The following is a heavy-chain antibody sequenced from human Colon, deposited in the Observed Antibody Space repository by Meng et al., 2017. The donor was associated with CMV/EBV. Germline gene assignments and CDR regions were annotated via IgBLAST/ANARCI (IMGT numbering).Heavy chain of an antibody. V-gene: IGHV3-7*01. J-gene: IGHJ4*02. CDR3: ARHVYYRFDF. CDR1: EFTFHKYW. CDR2: VDQDGSQG. D-gene: IGHD3-10*01. Sequence: SGFTEFTFHKYWMTWVRQAPGQGLEWVATVDQDGSQGFYADFVRGRFTISRDNAKSLVFLQMNNLRPDDTAVYFCARHVYYRFDFWGQGALVTVSS.